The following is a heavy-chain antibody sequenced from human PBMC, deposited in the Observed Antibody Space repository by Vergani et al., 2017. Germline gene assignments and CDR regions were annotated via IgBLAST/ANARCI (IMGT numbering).Heavy chain of an antibody. CDR2: TYYRSKWYN. Sequence: QVQLQQSGPGLVKHSQTLSLTCAIPGDSVSSNSAAWNWIRQSPSRGLEWLGRTYYRSKWYNDYAVSVKSRITINPDTSKNQFSLQLNSVTPEDTAVYYCAREEITRIVRSYYYMDVWGKGTTVTVS. D-gene: IGHD3-22*01. CDR1: GDSVSSNSAA. J-gene: IGHJ6*03. V-gene: IGHV6-1*01. CDR3: AREEITRIVRSYYYMDV.